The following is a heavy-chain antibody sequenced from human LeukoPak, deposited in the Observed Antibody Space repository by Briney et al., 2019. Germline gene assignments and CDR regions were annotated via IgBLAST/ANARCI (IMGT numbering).Heavy chain of an antibody. CDR1: GYTFTSYY. D-gene: IGHD6-19*01. Sequence: ASVKVSCKASGYTFTSYYMYWVRQAPGQGLEWMGIINPSRGSTNYAQRFQGRVTTTRDMSTSTVYMELSSLRSEDTAVYYCARDLAVAGTDYWGQGTLVTVSS. CDR2: INPSRGST. J-gene: IGHJ4*02. CDR3: ARDLAVAGTDY. V-gene: IGHV1-46*01.